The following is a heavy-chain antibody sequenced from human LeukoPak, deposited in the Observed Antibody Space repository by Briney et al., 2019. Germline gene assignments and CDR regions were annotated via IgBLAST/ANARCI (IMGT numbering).Heavy chain of an antibody. D-gene: IGHD3-22*01. V-gene: IGHV3-30*02. CDR3: AKDRRYWYYYDSSGYTNSDAFDI. J-gene: IGHJ3*02. CDR1: GFTLSSYA. CDR2: IRYDGSNK. Sequence: GGSLRLSCAASGFTLSSYAMSWVRQAPGKGLEWVAFIRYDGSNKYYADSVKGRFTISRDNSKNTLYLQMNSLRAEDTAVYYCAKDRRYWYYYDSSGYTNSDAFDIWGQGTMVTVSS.